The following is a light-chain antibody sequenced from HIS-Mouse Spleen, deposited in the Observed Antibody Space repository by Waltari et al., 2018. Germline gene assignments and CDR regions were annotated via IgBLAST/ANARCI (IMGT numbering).Light chain of an antibody. CDR3: CSYAGSSTFVV. Sequence: QSALTQPASVSGSPGQSINLSCTGTSRDVGTYNLVSLYQQHQGKAPKLMIYEGSKRPSGVSNRFSGSKSGNTASLTISGLQAEDEADYYCCSYAGSSTFVVFGGGTKLTVL. CDR1: SRDVGTYNL. J-gene: IGLJ2*01. CDR2: EGS. V-gene: IGLV2-23*01.